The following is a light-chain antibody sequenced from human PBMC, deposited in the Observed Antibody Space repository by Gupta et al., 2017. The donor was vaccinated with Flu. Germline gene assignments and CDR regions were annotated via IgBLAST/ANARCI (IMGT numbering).Light chain of an antibody. CDR2: KAS. J-gene: IGKJ1*01. Sequence: DIQMTHSPSTLSASVGDRVTITCRASQSISSWLAWYQQKPGNAPKLLTYKASSLESGVPSRFSGSGCGTKFALTISSRQPDDFATYYCQQYNSYSPQTFGQGTKVEIK. CDR1: QSISSW. V-gene: IGKV1-5*03. CDR3: QQYNSYSPQT.